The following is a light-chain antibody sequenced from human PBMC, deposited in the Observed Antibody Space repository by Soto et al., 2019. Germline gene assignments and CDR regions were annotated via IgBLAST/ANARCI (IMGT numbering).Light chain of an antibody. V-gene: IGLV1-47*01. Sequence: QSVLTQPPSASGTPGQRVTISCSGSSSNIGNNYVYWYQLVPGTAPKLLISRNNQRPSGVPDRLSGSRSGNSASLAISGLRSEDEADYYCAAWDDSLSGRGVFGGGTKLTVL. J-gene: IGLJ2*01. CDR3: AAWDDSLSGRGV. CDR2: RNN. CDR1: SSNIGNNY.